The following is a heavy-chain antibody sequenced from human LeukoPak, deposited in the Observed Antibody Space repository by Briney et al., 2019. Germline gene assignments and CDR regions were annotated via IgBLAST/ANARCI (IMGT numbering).Heavy chain of an antibody. CDR1: GGSLSGYY. CDR3: ARGDMITMIRGVIMPIPDY. Sequence: SETLSLTCAVDGGSLSGYYWSWIRQPPGKGLEWIGEIKHSGSTNYNPSLKSRVTISVDTSKNQFSLKLSSVTAADTAVYYCARGDMITMIRGVIMPIPDYWGQGTLVTVSS. V-gene: IGHV4-34*01. CDR2: IKHSGST. J-gene: IGHJ4*02. D-gene: IGHD3-10*01.